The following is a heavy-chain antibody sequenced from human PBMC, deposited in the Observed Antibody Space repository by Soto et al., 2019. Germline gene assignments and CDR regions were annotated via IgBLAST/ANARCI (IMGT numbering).Heavy chain of an antibody. J-gene: IGHJ6*02. V-gene: IGHV1-18*01. Sequence: QVQLVQSGDEVKKPGASVKVSCKASGYIFVNYGIAWVRQAPRQGLEWMGWISPYTGNTHSASKVQGRLTMTTDTSTSTAYMSLGSLTSVDTAVYYCVMVDNYVTPTPQDVWGQGTTVTVSS. CDR3: VMVDNYVTPTPQDV. CDR2: ISPYTGNT. D-gene: IGHD3-16*01. CDR1: GYIFVNYG.